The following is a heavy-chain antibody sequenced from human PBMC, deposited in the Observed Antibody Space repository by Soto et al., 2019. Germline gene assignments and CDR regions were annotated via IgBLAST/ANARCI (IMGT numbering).Heavy chain of an antibody. CDR2: INSDGSST. V-gene: IGHV3-74*01. J-gene: IGHJ4*02. CDR1: GFTFSSYW. D-gene: IGHD3-9*01. CDR3: ARGDILTGYRRPDY. Sequence: GGSLRLSCAASGFTFSSYWMHWVRQAPGKGLVWVSRINSDGSSTSYADSVKGRFTISRDNAKNTLYLQMNSLRAEDTAVYYCARGDILTGYRRPDYWGQGTLVTVSS.